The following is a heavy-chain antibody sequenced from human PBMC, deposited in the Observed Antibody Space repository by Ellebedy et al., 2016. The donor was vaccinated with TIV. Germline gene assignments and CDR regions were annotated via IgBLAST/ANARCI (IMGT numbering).Heavy chain of an antibody. CDR2: IYYSGST. V-gene: IGHV4-59*01. CDR1: GGSISSYY. CDR3: ARGDSSGYYFAFDI. Sequence: SETLSLTCTVSGGSISSYYWSWIRQPPGKGLEWIGYIYYSGSTHYNPSLKSRVTISVDTSKNQFSLKLSSVTAADTAVYYCARGDSSGYYFAFDIWGQGTMVTVSS. D-gene: IGHD3-22*01. J-gene: IGHJ3*02.